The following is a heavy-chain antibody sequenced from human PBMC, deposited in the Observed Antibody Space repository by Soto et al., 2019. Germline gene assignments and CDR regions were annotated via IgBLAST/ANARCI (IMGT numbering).Heavy chain of an antibody. CDR2: ISGSGGST. V-gene: IGHV3-23*01. CDR3: AKGRYSGYAIRGNWFDP. J-gene: IGHJ5*02. Sequence: GGSLRLSCAASGFPFSSYAMSWVRQAPGKGLEWVSAISGSGGSTYYADSVKGRFTISRDNSKNTLYLQMNSLRAEDTAVYYCAKGRYSGYAIRGNWFDPWGQGTLVTVSS. CDR1: GFPFSSYA. D-gene: IGHD5-12*01.